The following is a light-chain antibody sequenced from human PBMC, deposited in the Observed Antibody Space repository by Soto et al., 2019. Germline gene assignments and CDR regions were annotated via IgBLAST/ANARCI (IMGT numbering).Light chain of an antibody. V-gene: IGLV2-11*01. CDR1: SSDVGGYNY. J-gene: IGLJ1*01. CDR3: SSYVGDSAYA. CDR2: DVT. Sequence: QSVLTQPRSVSGSPGQSVTISCTGTSSDVGGYNYVSWYQQYPGKAPKLMIYDVTKRPSGVPDRFSGSKSGNTASLTISGLQAEDEADYFCSSYVGDSAYAFGTGTKVTVL.